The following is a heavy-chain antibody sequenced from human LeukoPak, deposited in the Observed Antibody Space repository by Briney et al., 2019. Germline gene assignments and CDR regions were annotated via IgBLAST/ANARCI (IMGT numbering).Heavy chain of an antibody. D-gene: IGHD6-13*01. CDR2: IWYDGSTT. CDR3: ARATSPMTAAGTDWYFDL. J-gene: IGHJ2*01. V-gene: IGHV3-33*01. CDR1: GFTFSTYG. Sequence: PGGSLRLSCAASGFTFSTYGMHWVRQAPGKGLEWVAVIWYDGSTTYYADSVKGRFTVSRENSKNTLYLQMNSLRAEDTAVYYCARATSPMTAAGTDWYFDLWGRGTLVTVSS.